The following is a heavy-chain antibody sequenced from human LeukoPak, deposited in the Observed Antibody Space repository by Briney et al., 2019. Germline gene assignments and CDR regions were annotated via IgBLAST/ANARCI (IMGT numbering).Heavy chain of an antibody. V-gene: IGHV3-30*02. CDR1: GFTFSSYS. D-gene: IGHD6-19*01. CDR2: IRYDGSNK. Sequence: GGSLSLSCAASGFTFSSYSMNWVRQAPGKGLEWVAFIRYDGSNKYYADSVKGRFTISRDNSKYTLYLQMNSLRAEDTAVYYCAKDRIAVAGFIDYWGQGTLVTVSS. J-gene: IGHJ4*02. CDR3: AKDRIAVAGFIDY.